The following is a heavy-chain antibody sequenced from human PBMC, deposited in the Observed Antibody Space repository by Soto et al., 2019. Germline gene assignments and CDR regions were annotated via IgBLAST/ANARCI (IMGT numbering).Heavy chain of an antibody. J-gene: IGHJ4*02. Sequence: PSPTLSLTCAISGDSVSSNSAAWNWIRQSPSRGLEWLGRTYYRSKWYNDYAVSVKSRITINPDTSKNQFSLQLNSVTPEDTAVYYCARDKGAAAAAGTIGPTPLDYWGQGTLVTVSS. V-gene: IGHV6-1*01. CDR3: ARDKGAAAAAGTIGPTPLDY. CDR1: GDSVSSNSAA. D-gene: IGHD6-13*01. CDR2: TYYRSKWYN.